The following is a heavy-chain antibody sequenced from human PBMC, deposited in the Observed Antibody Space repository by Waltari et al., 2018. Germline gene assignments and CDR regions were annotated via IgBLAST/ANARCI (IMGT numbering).Heavy chain of an antibody. J-gene: IGHJ4*02. Sequence: EVQLVESGGVLVQPGQSLRLSCTTSGFTFGDYGMSWVRQAPGKGLEWVAFFRSKTFGATTEYAASVKGRFTISGDDSRSTAYLQMGSLTTDDTAVYYCSRGRTVPGAKYYFDFWGQGALVTVSS. CDR2: FRSKTFGATT. V-gene: IGHV3-49*04. D-gene: IGHD6-19*01. CDR1: GFTFGDYG. CDR3: SRGRTVPGAKYYFDF.